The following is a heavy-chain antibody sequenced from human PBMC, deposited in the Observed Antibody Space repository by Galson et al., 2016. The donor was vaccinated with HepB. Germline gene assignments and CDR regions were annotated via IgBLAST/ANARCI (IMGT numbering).Heavy chain of an antibody. D-gene: IGHD3-16*01. V-gene: IGHV1-69*06. J-gene: IGHJ3*02. CDR2: IIPIFGTI. CDR1: GGTFGSYV. Sequence: SVKVSCKASGGTFGSYVISWVRQAPGQGLEWMGGIIPIFGTIDYAQKFQGTVTMTADKSTNTAYIELSSLRSEDTAVYYCAREPSYHYDNKPAAFDIWGQGTMVTVSA. CDR3: AREPSYHYDNKPAAFDI.